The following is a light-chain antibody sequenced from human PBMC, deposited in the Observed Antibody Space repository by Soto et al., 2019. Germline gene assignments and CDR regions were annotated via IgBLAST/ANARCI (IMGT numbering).Light chain of an antibody. J-gene: IGKJ1*01. CDR1: QSVSSSY. V-gene: IGKV3-20*01. Sequence: PGERATLSCRASQSVSSSYLAWYQQKPGQAPRLLIYGASRRATGFPDRFSGSGSGTDFTLTISSLEPEDFAVYYCHQYGSSPWTFGQGTKVDIK. CDR2: GAS. CDR3: HQYGSSPWT.